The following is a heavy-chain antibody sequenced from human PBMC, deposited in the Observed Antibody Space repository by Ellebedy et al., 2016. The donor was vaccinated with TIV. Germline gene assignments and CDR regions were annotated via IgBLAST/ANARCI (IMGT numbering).Heavy chain of an antibody. Sequence: GESLKISCAASGFTFSNDWMHWVRQAPGKGLVWVSRILSDGSGTSYADFVKGRFTISRDNARNTLFLQMNSLRAEDTAVYYCARDGGSGSFDYWGQGTLVTVSS. CDR1: GFTFSNDW. J-gene: IGHJ4*02. V-gene: IGHV3-74*01. CDR2: ILSDGSGT. CDR3: ARDGGSGSFDY. D-gene: IGHD5-18*01.